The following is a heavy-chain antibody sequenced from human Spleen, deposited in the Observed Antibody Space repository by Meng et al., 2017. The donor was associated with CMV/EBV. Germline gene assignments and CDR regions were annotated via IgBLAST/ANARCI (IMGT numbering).Heavy chain of an antibody. J-gene: IGHJ5*02. Sequence: KVSCKPSGCNFNSFPLTWARQALGQGLEWIVRFVPILNIIKYAERFQGRVTITADKSTRTAYMALTSLGFEDTAVYYCARGADWHDPWGQGTLVTVSS. CDR2: FVPILNII. CDR3: ARGADWHDP. V-gene: IGHV1-69*04. CDR1: GCNFNSFP.